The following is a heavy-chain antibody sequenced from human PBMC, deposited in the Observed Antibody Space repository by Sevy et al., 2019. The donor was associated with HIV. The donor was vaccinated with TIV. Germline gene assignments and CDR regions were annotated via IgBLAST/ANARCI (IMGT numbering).Heavy chain of an antibody. CDR2: IGSSSSYI. CDR1: GFTFSSYS. Sequence: GGSLRLSCAASGFTFSSYSMNWVRQAPGKGLEWVSSIGSSSSYIYYADSVKGRFTISRDNAKNSLYLQMNSLRAEDTAVYYCARDGVVITDYWGQGTLVTVSS. D-gene: IGHD3-3*01. CDR3: ARDGVVITDY. V-gene: IGHV3-21*01. J-gene: IGHJ4*02.